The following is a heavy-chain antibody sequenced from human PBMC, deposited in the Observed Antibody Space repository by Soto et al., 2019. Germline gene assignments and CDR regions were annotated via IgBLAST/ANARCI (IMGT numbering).Heavy chain of an antibody. CDR3: ASDHDFWSGDPKDDYGMDV. CDR2: ISAYNGNT. CDR1: GYTFTIYG. V-gene: IGHV1-18*01. J-gene: IGHJ6*02. D-gene: IGHD3-3*01. Sequence: QVQLVQSGAEVKKPGASVKVSCKASGYTFTIYGISWVRQAPGQGLEWMGWISAYNGNTNYAQKLQGRVTMTTDTSTSTAYMELRSLRADDPAVYYCASDHDFWSGDPKDDYGMDVWGQGTTVTVSS.